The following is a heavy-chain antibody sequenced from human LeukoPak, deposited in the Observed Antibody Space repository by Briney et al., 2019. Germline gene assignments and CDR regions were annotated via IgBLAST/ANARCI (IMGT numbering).Heavy chain of an antibody. D-gene: IGHD6-19*01. J-gene: IGHJ4*02. CDR3: ARLSEPTVAVDY. CDR2: IYYSGST. V-gene: IGHV4-61*01. CDR1: GGSVSSDYYC. Sequence: SETLSLTCTVSGGSVSSDYYCWTWIRQPPGKGLEWIGYIYYSGSTNYNPSLKSRVTISVDTSKNQFSLKLSSVTAADTAVYYCARLSEPTVAVDYWGQGTLVTVSS.